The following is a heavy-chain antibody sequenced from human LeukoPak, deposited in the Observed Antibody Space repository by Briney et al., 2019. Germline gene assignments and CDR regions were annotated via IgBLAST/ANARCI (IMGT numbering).Heavy chain of an antibody. CDR3: ARGPSFRITIFGVVIRSPNWFDP. CDR2: INHSGST. Sequence: PSETLSLTCAVYGGSFSGYYWSWIRQPPGKGLEWIGEINHSGSTNYNPSLKSRVTISVDTSKNQFSLKLSSVTAADTAVYYCARGPSFRITIFGVVIRSPNWFDPWGQGTLVTVSS. V-gene: IGHV4-34*01. J-gene: IGHJ5*02. D-gene: IGHD3-3*01. CDR1: GGSFSGYY.